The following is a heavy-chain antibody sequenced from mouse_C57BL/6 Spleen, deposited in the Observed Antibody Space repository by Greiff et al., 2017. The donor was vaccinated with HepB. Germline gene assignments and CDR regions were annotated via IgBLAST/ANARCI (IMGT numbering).Heavy chain of an antibody. J-gene: IGHJ2*01. V-gene: IGHV1-82*01. CDR3: AREDYGNYFDY. CDR2: IYPGDGDT. CDR1: GYAFSSSW. Sequence: QVQLMESGPELVKPGASVKISCKASGYAFSSSWMNWVKQRPGKGLEWIGRIYPGDGDTNYNGKFKGKATLTADKSSSTAYMQLSSLTSEDSAVYFCAREDYGNYFDYWGQGTTLTVSS. D-gene: IGHD2-1*01.